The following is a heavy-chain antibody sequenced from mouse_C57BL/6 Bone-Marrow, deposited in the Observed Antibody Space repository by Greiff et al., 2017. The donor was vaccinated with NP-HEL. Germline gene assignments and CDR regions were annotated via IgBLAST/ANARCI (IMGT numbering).Heavy chain of an antibody. CDR2: ISSCGDYI. CDR1: GFTFSSYA. CDR3: KRGLLGFAY. Sequence: EVKVEESGEGLVKPGGSLKLSCAASGFTFSSYAMSWVRQTPEKRLEWVAYISSCGDYIYYADTVKGRFTISRDNARNTLYLQMSSLKSEETAMYYWKRGLLGFAYWGQGTLVTVSA. J-gene: IGHJ3*01. D-gene: IGHD1-1*01. V-gene: IGHV5-9-1*02.